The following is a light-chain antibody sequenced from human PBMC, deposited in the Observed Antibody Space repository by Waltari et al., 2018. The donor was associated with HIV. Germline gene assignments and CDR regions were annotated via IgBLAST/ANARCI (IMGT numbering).Light chain of an antibody. J-gene: IGKJ1*01. V-gene: IGKV1-5*03. CDR3: QQYDSYLWT. Sequence: IQMTQSPSTLSASVGARATITCSASQSNSRWLAWNQQKPGKAPKLLIYMASSLESGVPSRFSGSGSGTEFTLTISILQPDDFATYYCQQYDSYLWTFGQGTKVGIK. CDR2: MAS. CDR1: QSNSRW.